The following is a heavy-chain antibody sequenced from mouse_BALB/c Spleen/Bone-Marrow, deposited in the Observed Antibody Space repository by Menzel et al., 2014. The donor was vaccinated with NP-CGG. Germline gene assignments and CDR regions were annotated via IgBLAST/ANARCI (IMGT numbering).Heavy chain of an antibody. D-gene: IGHD1-1*01. V-gene: IGHV2-5-1*01. J-gene: IGHJ2*01. CDR1: GFSLTSYG. Sequence: VKLVESGPSLVQPSQSLSITCTVSGFSLTSYGVHWVRQSPGKGLEWLGVIWRGGSTDYNAAFMSRLSIIKDSSKSQVFFKMNSLQADDTAIYYCAKRGNYGYFDYWGQRSTLAVSS. CDR2: IWRGGST. CDR3: AKRGNYGYFDY.